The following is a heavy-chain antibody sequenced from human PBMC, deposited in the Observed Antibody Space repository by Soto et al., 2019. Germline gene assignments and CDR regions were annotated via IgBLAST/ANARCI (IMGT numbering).Heavy chain of an antibody. CDR2: ISAYNGNT. J-gene: IGHJ6*02. CDR1: GYTFTSYG. D-gene: IGHD3-10*01. CDR3: ARDATMVRGRVGMDV. Sequence: ASVKVSCKASGYTFTSYGISWVRQAPGQGLEWMGWISAYNGNTNYAQKLQGRVTMTTDTSTSTAHMELRSLRSDDTAVYYCARDATMVRGRVGMDVWGQGTTVTVSS. V-gene: IGHV1-18*01.